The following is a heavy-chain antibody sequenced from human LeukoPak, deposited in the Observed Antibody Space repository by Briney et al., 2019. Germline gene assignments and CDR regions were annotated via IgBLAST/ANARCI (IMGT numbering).Heavy chain of an antibody. CDR3: ARAPYYDFWSGYYSLDY. CDR1: GGSLSGYY. V-gene: IGHV4-34*01. J-gene: IGHJ4*02. D-gene: IGHD3-3*01. Sequence: SETLSLTCAVYGGSLSGYYWSWIRQPPGKGLEWIGEINHSGSTNYNPSLKSRVTISVDTSKNQFSLKLSSVTAADTAVYYCARAPYYDFWSGYYSLDYWGQGTLVTVSS. CDR2: INHSGST.